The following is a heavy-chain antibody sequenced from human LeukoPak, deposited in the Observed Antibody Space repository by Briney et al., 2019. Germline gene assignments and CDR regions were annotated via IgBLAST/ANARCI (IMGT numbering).Heavy chain of an antibody. CDR1: GGSISSYY. V-gene: IGHV4-4*08. CDR2: IYTSGST. D-gene: IGHD6-13*01. J-gene: IGHJ6*03. Sequence: PSETLSLTCTVSGGSISSYYWSWIRQPPGKGLEWIGRIYTSGSTNYNPSLKSRVTISVDTSKNQFSLKLSSVTAADTAVYYCARDVREAAAGTYYYYYMDVWGKGTTVTISS. CDR3: ARDVREAAAGTYYYYYMDV.